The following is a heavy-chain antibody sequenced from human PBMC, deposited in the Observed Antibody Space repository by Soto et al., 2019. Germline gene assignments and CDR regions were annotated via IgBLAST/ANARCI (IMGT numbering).Heavy chain of an antibody. CDR1: GFTFSDYY. J-gene: IGHJ5*02. CDR3: ARWGSSSGSFDP. Sequence: QVQLVESGGGLVKPGGSLRLSCAASGFTFSDYYMSWIRQAPGKGRVWVSYISSSSSYTNYADSVKGRFTISRDNAKNSLYLRMNSLRAEDTAVYYCARWGSSSGSFDPWGQGTLVTVSS. V-gene: IGHV3-11*06. D-gene: IGHD6-13*01. CDR2: ISSSSSYT.